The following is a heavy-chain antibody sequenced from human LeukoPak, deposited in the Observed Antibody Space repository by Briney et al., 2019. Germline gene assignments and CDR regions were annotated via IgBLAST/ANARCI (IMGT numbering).Heavy chain of an antibody. V-gene: IGHV1-24*01. Sequence: APVILCCNVTGHTLTELSMRWELQAPGNGQKRMGGFDPEDGETIYAQKFQGRVTMTEDTSTDTAYMELSSLRSEDTAVYYCATPTYSGSDLGFDYWGQGTLVTVSS. J-gene: IGHJ4*02. CDR1: GHTLTELS. CDR3: ATPTYSGSDLGFDY. CDR2: FDPEDGET. D-gene: IGHD5-12*01.